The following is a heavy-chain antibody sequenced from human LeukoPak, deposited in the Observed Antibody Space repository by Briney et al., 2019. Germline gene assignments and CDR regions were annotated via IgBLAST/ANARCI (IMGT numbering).Heavy chain of an antibody. Sequence: PGGSLRLSCAASGFTFSDYYMSWIRQAPGRGLEWVSYISSSGSTIYYADSVKGRFTHSRDNAKNSLYLQMNSLRAEDSAVYYCAREQAAAVDYWGQGTLVTVSS. D-gene: IGHD6-13*01. CDR2: ISSSGSTI. J-gene: IGHJ4*02. V-gene: IGHV3-11*01. CDR3: AREQAAAVDY. CDR1: GFTFSDYY.